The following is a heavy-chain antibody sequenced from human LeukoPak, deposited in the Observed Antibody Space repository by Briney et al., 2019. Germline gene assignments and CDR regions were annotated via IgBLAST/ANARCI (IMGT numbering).Heavy chain of an antibody. CDR1: GFNYSSYT. J-gene: IGHJ3*02. Sequence: GGSLRLSCAASGFNYSSYTMNWVRQAPGMGLEWLSYISASRDITYYADSVKGRFTISRDNAKNSLYLQMNSLRAEDMALYYCAKDMIGGIAAAGTPGDAFDIWGQGTMVTVSS. V-gene: IGHV3-48*04. CDR2: ISASRDIT. CDR3: AKDMIGGIAAAGTPGDAFDI. D-gene: IGHD6-13*01.